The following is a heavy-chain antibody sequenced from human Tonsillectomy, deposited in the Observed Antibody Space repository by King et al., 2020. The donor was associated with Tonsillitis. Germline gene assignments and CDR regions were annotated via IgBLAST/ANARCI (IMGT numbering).Heavy chain of an antibody. CDR2: INPNSGGT. J-gene: IGHJ4*02. CDR3: ARGKYSYGYFDF. V-gene: IGHV1-2*02. D-gene: IGHD5-18*01. CDR1: GYTFTAYY. Sequence: VQLVESGAEVKKPGASVKVSCKASGYTFTAYYIYWVRQAPGQGLEWMGWINPNSGGTNFAQNFQGRVTMTRDTSITTAYMELSRLRSDDTAVYYCARGKYSYGYFDFWGQGTLVTVSS.